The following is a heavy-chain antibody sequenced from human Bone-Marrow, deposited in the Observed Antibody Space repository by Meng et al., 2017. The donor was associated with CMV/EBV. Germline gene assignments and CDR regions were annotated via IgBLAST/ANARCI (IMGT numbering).Heavy chain of an antibody. CDR1: GLSISDYY. D-gene: IGHD6-6*01. CDR3: TEGGGSSLNKNFYYYSMDV. J-gene: IGHJ6*02. Sequence: GESLKISCAASGLSISDYYMSWIRQAPGKGLEWVSYISGSGITIYYADSVKGRFTISRDNAKNSLYLQMNSLRAEDTAIYYCTEGGGSSLNKNFYYYSMDVWGQGTTVTVSS. CDR2: ISGSGITI. V-gene: IGHV3-11*04.